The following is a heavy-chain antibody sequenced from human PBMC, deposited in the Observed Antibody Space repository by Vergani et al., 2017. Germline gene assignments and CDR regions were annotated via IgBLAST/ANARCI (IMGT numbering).Heavy chain of an antibody. CDR2: IYHSGRT. CDR1: GGPISSGGYS. CDR3: ARAATGYCSSTSCYRVGAFDI. J-gene: IGHJ3*02. D-gene: IGHD2-2*01. V-gene: IGHV4-30-2*01. Sequence: QLQLQESGSGLVKPSQTLSLTCAVSGGPISSGGYSWIWIRQPPGKGLDWIGYIYHSGRTYYNPSLKSRVTISVDRSKNQFSLKLSSVTAADTAVYYCARAATGYCSSTSCYRVGAFDIWGQGTMVIVSS.